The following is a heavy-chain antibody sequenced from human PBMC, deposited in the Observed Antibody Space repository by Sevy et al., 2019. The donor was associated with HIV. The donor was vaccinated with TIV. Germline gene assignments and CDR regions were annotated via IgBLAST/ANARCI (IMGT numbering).Heavy chain of an antibody. V-gene: IGHV1-24*01. CDR1: GYTLSELS. CDR2: FDPEVGKT. D-gene: IGHD3-22*01. J-gene: IGHJ4*02. CDR3: AITKDYYDNSGYPFDY. Sequence: ASVKVSCKVFGYTLSELSMHWVRQTPGKGLEWMGSFDPEVGKTINAQKFQGRVAMTEDTSTDTAYMELRSLRSEDTAVFYCAITKDYYDNSGYPFDYWGQGTLVTVSS.